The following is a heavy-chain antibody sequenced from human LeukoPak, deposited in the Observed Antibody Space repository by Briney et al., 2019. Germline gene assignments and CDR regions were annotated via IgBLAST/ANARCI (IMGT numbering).Heavy chain of an antibody. D-gene: IGHD1-7*01. CDR1: GGSISSSSYY. Sequence: SETLSLTCSVSGGSISSSSYYWGWIRQPPGKGLEWFGIIYYSGSTYYNPSLKSRVTISVDTSKNQFPLKLSSVTAADTAVYYCARHRVYNWNYWFDSWGQGTLVTVSS. CDR2: IYYSGST. CDR3: ARHRVYNWNYWFDS. V-gene: IGHV4-39*01. J-gene: IGHJ5*01.